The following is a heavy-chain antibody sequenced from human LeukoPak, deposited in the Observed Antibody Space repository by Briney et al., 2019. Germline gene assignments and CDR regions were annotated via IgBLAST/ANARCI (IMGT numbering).Heavy chain of an antibody. J-gene: IGHJ3*02. CDR1: GFTFSSYS. Sequence: PGGSLRLSCAASGFTFSSYSMNWVRQAPGKGLEWVSSISSSSSYIYYADSVKGRFTISRDNAKNSLYLQMNSLRAEDTAVYYCARVQLEPPDAFDIWGQGTMVTVSS. D-gene: IGHD1-1*01. CDR3: ARVQLEPPDAFDI. V-gene: IGHV3-21*01. CDR2: ISSSSSYI.